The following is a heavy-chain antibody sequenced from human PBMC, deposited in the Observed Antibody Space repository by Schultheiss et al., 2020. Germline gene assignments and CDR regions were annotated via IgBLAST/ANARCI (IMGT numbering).Heavy chain of an antibody. J-gene: IGHJ4*02. Sequence: SETLSLTCTVSGGSISSSSYYWGWIRQPPGKGLEWIGEINHSGSTNYNPSLKSRVTISVDTSKNQFSLRLSSVTAADTAVYYCARDSPWLFGYWGQGTLVTVSS. CDR1: GGSISSSSYY. V-gene: IGHV4-39*02. CDR2: INHSGST. CDR3: ARDSPWLFGY. D-gene: IGHD6-19*01.